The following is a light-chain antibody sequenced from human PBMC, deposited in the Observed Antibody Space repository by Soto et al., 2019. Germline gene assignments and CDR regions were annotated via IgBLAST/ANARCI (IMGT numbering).Light chain of an antibody. CDR2: GAS. V-gene: IGKV3-15*01. Sequence: EIVMTQSPATLSVSPGERATLSCRASQSVGSFLVWYQQKRGQPPRLLIYGASTRATGIPGRFSGSGSGTEFTLTISSLQSEDCAVYYCQQHNNWPLTFGGGTKVEIK. CDR1: QSVGSF. J-gene: IGKJ4*01. CDR3: QQHNNWPLT.